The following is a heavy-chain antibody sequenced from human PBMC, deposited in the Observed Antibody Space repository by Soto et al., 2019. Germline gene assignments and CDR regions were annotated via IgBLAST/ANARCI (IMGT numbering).Heavy chain of an antibody. CDR2: ISPDGSNA. D-gene: IGHD4-17*01. CDR3: LRVPTHGFFDI. CDR1: GSTFSSYD. Sequence: QVQLVESGGDVVQPGRSLRLSCAASGSTFSSYDIHWVRQAPGKGQEWVAHISPDGSNATYADSVKCRFIISRANAKNMVYLLMNSLRVSNLLVYLCLRVPTHGFFDIWGQGTMVTVSS. J-gene: IGHJ3*02. V-gene: IGHV3-30-3*01.